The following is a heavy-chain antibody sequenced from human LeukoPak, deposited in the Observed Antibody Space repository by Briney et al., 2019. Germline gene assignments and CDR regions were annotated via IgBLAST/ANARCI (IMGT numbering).Heavy chain of an antibody. V-gene: IGHV1-2*02. CDR2: INPNSGGT. CDR3: ARGDIVVVPAARTNWFDP. Sequence: GASVKVSCKASGYTFTGYYMHWVRQAPGQGLEWMGWINPNSGGTNYAQKFQGRVTMTRDTSISTAYMELSRLRSDDTAVYHCARGDIVVVPAARTNWFDPWGQGTLVTVSS. J-gene: IGHJ5*02. D-gene: IGHD2-2*01. CDR1: GYTFTGYY.